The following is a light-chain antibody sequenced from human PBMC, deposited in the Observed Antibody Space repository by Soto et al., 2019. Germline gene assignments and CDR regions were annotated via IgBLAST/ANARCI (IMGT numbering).Light chain of an antibody. CDR3: QQSYSTPF. Sequence: DIQMTQSPSTLSASVGDRVTITCRASQSISSWLAWYQQKPGKAPKLLIYKASSLESGVPSRFSGSGSGTEFTLTISSLQPDDFATYYCQQSYSTPFFGPGTKVDIK. CDR2: KAS. J-gene: IGKJ3*01. V-gene: IGKV1-5*03. CDR1: QSISSW.